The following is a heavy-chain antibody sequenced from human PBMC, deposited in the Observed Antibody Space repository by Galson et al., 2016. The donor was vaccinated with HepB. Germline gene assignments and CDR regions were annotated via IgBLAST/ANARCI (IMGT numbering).Heavy chain of an antibody. Sequence: MSWVRQAPGKGLEWVANINQDGSVEKYADSVRGRFTVFKDNAKNSVYLQLNSLSADDTAMFYCARIAADGSTFDYWGQGTLVTVSS. V-gene: IGHV3-7*03. CDR2: INQDGSVE. D-gene: IGHD6-13*01. J-gene: IGHJ4*02. CDR3: ARIAADGSTFDY.